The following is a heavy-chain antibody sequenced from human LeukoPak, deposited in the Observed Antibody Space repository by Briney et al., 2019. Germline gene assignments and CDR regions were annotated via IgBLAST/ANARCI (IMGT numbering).Heavy chain of an antibody. CDR3: ARGPTEGYQLLQGGAAFDI. V-gene: IGHV1-2*02. CDR1: GYTFTGYY. D-gene: IGHD2-2*01. J-gene: IGHJ3*02. CDR2: INPNSGGT. Sequence: ASVKVSCKASGYTFTGYYMHWVRQAPGPGLEWMGWINPNSGGTNYAQKFQGRVTMTRDTSISTAYMELSRLRSDDTAVYYCARGPTEGYQLLQGGAAFDIWGQGTMVTVSS.